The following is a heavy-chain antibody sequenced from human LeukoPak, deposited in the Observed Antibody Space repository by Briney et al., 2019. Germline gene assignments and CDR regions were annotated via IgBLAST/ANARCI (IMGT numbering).Heavy chain of an antibody. V-gene: IGHV5-51*01. J-gene: IGHJ4*02. CDR3: ARHHYCSGGSCYSGGFDY. Sequence: GESLKISCKGSGYSFTSYWIGWVPQMPGKGLEWMGIIYPGDSDTRYSPSFQGQVTISADKSISTAYLQWSSLKASDTAMYYCARHHYCSGGSCYSGGFDYWGQGTLVTVSS. CDR1: GYSFTSYW. D-gene: IGHD2-15*01. CDR2: IYPGDSDT.